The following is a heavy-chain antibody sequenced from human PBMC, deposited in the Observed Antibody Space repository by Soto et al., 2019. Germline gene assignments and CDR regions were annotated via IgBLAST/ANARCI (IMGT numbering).Heavy chain of an antibody. V-gene: IGHV1-18*01. CDR2: ISAYNGNT. Sequence: ASVKVSCKASGYTFTSYGISWVRQAPGQGLEWMGWISAYNGNTNYAQKLQGRVTMTTDTSTSTAYMELRSLRSDDTAVYYCARGGDYSSYYYYYGMDVWGQGTTVTVSS. D-gene: IGHD4-4*01. CDR1: GYTFTSYG. CDR3: ARGGDYSSYYYYYGMDV. J-gene: IGHJ6*02.